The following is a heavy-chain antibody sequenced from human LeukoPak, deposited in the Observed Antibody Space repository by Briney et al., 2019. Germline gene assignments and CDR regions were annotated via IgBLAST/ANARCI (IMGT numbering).Heavy chain of an antibody. CDR2: ISYDGSNK. V-gene: IGHV3-30*03. J-gene: IGHJ6*04. Sequence: GGSLRLSCAASGFTFSSYGMHWVRQAPGKGLEWVAVISYDGSNKYYADSVKGRFTISRDNSKNTLYLQMNSLRAEDTAVYYCATYYYGSGSYYIHYYGMDVWGKGTTVTVSS. CDR3: ATYYYGSGSYYIHYYGMDV. D-gene: IGHD3-10*01. CDR1: GFTFSSYG.